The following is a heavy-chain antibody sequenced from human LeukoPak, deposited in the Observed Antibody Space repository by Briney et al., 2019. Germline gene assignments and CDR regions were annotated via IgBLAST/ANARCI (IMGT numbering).Heavy chain of an antibody. V-gene: IGHV3-9*01. Sequence: GRSLRLSCAASGFTFDDYAMHWVRQAPGKGLEWVSGISWNSGSIGYADSVKDRFTISRDNAKNSLYLQMNSLRAEDTALYYCAKSGGSGSYLYYFDYWGQGTLVTVSS. J-gene: IGHJ4*02. CDR2: ISWNSGSI. D-gene: IGHD1-26*01. CDR1: GFTFDDYA. CDR3: AKSGGSGSYLYYFDY.